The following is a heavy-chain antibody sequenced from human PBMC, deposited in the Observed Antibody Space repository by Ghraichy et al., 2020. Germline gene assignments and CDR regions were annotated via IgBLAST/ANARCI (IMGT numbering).Heavy chain of an antibody. D-gene: IGHD3-10*01. J-gene: IGHJ4*02. V-gene: IGHV3-48*02. CDR2: ITSNSDKI. Sequence: GGSLRLSCAASGFTFSTYSMDWVRQAPGKGLEWISHITSNSDKIHYGDSVKGRFTISRDNARNTLYLQMNSLIDEDTAVYFCAKFTPYGSGTYLFDYWGQGTLVTVSS. CDR3: AKFTPYGSGTYLFDY. CDR1: GFTFSTYS.